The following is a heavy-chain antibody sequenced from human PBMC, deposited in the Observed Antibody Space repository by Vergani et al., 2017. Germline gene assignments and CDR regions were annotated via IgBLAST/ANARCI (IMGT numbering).Heavy chain of an antibody. CDR1: GGSISSYY. CDR3: ASIIAVAGHGAFDI. CDR2: IYYSGST. J-gene: IGHJ3*02. V-gene: IGHV4-59*01. Sequence: QVQLQESGPGLVKPSETLSLTCTVSGGSISSYYWSWIRQPPGKGLEWIGYIYYSGSTNYNPSLKSRVTISVDTSKTQFSRKLSSVTAADTAVYYCASIIAVAGHGAFDIWGQGIKVTVSS. D-gene: IGHD6-19*01.